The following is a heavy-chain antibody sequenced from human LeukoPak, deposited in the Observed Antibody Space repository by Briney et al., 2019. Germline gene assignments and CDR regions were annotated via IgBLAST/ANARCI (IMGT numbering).Heavy chain of an antibody. Sequence: GGSLRLSCAASGFTFSSYAMSWVRQAPGKGLEWVSAISGSGGSTYCADSVKGRFTISRDNSKNTLYLQMNSLRAEDTAVYYCAKENYDFWSGYWGGYNYFDYWGQGTLVTVSS. CDR1: GFTFSSYA. D-gene: IGHD3-3*01. V-gene: IGHV3-23*01. CDR3: AKENYDFWSGYWGGYNYFDY. J-gene: IGHJ4*02. CDR2: ISGSGGST.